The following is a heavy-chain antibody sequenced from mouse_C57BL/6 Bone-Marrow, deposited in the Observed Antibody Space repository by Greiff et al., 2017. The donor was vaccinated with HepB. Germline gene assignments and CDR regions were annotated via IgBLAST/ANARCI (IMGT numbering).Heavy chain of an antibody. Sequence: VQLQQPGAELVRPGSSVKLSCKASGYTFTSYWMHWVKQRPIQGLEWIGNIDPSDSETHYNQKFKDKATLSVDKSSSPAYMQLSSLTSEDSAVYYCARRVEDYYGNYGFAYWGQGTLVTVSA. V-gene: IGHV1-52*01. CDR3: ARRVEDYYGNYGFAY. J-gene: IGHJ3*01. D-gene: IGHD2-1*01. CDR2: IDPSDSET. CDR1: GYTFTSYW.